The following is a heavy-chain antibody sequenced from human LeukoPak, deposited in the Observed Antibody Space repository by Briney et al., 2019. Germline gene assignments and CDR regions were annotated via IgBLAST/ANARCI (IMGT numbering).Heavy chain of an antibody. CDR2: INPNSGGT. Sequence: ASVKVSCKASGHTFTGYYMHWVRQAPGQGLEWMGWINPNSGGTNYAQKFQGRVTMTRDTSISTAYMELSRLRSDDTAVYYCARTIDYYGSGSYWAYWDQGTLVTVSS. J-gene: IGHJ4*02. D-gene: IGHD3-10*01. CDR1: GHTFTGYY. CDR3: ARTIDYYGSGSYWAY. V-gene: IGHV1-2*02.